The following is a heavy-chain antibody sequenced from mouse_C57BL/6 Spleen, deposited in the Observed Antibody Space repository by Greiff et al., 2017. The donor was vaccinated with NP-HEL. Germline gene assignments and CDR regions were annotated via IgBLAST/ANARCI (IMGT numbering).Heavy chain of an antibody. CDR1: FSAFSISL. CDR2: IYPVDGDT. CDR3: ARNYGSRGWYFDV. Sequence: QVQLQQSGPELVKPFDSANLSCKHSFSAFSISLLNCLNHSPGKGLEWIGRIYPVDGDTNYNGKFKGKATLTADKSSSTAYMQLSSLTSEDSAVYFCARNYGSRGWYFDVWGTGTTVTVSS. V-gene: IGHV1-82*01. D-gene: IGHD1-1*01. J-gene: IGHJ1*03.